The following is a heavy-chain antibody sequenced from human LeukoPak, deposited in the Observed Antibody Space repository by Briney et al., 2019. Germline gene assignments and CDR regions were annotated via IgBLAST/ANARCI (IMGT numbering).Heavy chain of an antibody. Sequence: GGSLRLSCAASGFTFRNYWMSWVRQAPGKGLEWVAVISYDGSNKYYADSVRGRFTISRDSSKNTLYLQMNSLRAEDVAVYYCASGPGYCSGSTCYYYYYMDVWGQGTTVAVSS. D-gene: IGHD2-15*01. CDR2: ISYDGSNK. V-gene: IGHV3-30*03. CDR3: ASGPGYCSGSTCYYYYYMDV. J-gene: IGHJ6*03. CDR1: GFTFRNYW.